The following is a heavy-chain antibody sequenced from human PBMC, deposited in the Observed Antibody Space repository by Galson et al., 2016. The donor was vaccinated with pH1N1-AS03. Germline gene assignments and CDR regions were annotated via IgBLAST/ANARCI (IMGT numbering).Heavy chain of an antibody. J-gene: IGHJ6*02. CDR3: ARDPRGPCSSATCATTYYFGMDV. CDR2: INTDGGVT. V-gene: IGHV1-2*04. Sequence: SVKVSCKASGYIFTGFYAHWVRQAPGQGLEWMGWINTDGGVTNYAQKFEAWVTMTRDTSVSTAYMELYGLKSDDTAVYYCARDPRGPCSSATCATTYYFGMDVWGQGTTVIVSS. D-gene: IGHD1-26*01. CDR1: GYIFTGFY.